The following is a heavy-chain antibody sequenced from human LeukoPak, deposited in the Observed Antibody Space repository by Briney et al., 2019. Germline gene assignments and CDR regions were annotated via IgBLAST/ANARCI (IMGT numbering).Heavy chain of an antibody. CDR2: LYYDERT. CDR3: ARRSGDWAVNWFDP. Sequence: PSETLSLTCSVSGGSIISSTYYWAWFRQPPGKGLEWIGSLYYDERTYYSPSLRSRITISGDTSKNHFSLKLSSVTAADTAVYYCARRSGDWAVNWFDPWGRGTLVTVSS. J-gene: IGHJ5*02. CDR1: GGSIISSTYY. V-gene: IGHV4-39*02. D-gene: IGHD2-21*02.